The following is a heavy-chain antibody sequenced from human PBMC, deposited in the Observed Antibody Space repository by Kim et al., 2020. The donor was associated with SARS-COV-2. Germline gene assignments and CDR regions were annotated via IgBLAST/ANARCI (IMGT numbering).Heavy chain of an antibody. J-gene: IGHJ4*02. Sequence: SETLSLTCTVSGGSISSSSYYWGWIRQPPGKGLEWIGSIYYSGSTYYNPSLKSRVTISVDTSKNQFSLKLSSVTAADTAVYYCARRRFKVQLWLNWGQGTLVTVSS. CDR1: GGSISSSSYY. V-gene: IGHV4-39*01. CDR3: ARRRFKVQLWLN. CDR2: IYYSGST. D-gene: IGHD5-18*01.